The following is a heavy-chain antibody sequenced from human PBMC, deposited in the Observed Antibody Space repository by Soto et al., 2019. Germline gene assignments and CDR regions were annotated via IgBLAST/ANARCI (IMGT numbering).Heavy chain of an antibody. D-gene: IGHD3-22*01. J-gene: IGHJ4*02. CDR2: IYYTGST. CDR1: GGSISRYY. V-gene: IGHV4-59*08. CDR3: ARHPYDSSGYYSF. Sequence: LETLSLTCTVSGGSISRYYLSWVRQPPGKGLEWIGYIYYTGSTNYSPSLASRVTISVDTSKNQFSLKLSSVTAADTAVYYCARHPYDSSGYYSFWGQGTLVTVSS.